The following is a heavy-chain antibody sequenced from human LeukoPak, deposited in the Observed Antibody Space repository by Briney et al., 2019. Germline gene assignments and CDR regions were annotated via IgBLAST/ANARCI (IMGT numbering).Heavy chain of an antibody. Sequence: GGSLRLSCAASGFTFRSYVMSWVRLAPGKGLEWVSGLNTDGAWIYHAASVKGRFTVSRDNSKNTLFLQMNTLRAEDTAVYYCATLYGDYNWYFDLWGRGTLVTVSS. J-gene: IGHJ2*01. V-gene: IGHV3-23*01. D-gene: IGHD4-17*01. CDR3: ATLYGDYNWYFDL. CDR1: GFTFRSYV. CDR2: LNTDGAWI.